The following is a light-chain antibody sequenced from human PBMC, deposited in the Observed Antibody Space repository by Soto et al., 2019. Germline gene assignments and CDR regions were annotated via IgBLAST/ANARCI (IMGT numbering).Light chain of an antibody. CDR1: SRDVGGYNY. J-gene: IGLJ1*01. V-gene: IGLV2-14*01. CDR3: FSHRRGDSHV. Sequence: QSALTQPASVSGSPGQSITISCTGTSRDVGGYNYVSWYQQYPGKAPKLMIYGVTNRPSGVSNRFSGSKTGNTASLTISGLQAEDEAYYYCFSHRRGDSHVFGTGTKRTVL. CDR2: GVT.